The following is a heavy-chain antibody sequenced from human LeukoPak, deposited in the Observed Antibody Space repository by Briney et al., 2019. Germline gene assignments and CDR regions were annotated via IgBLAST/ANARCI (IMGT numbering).Heavy chain of an antibody. CDR1: GDSISSFY. J-gene: IGHJ4*02. V-gene: IGHV4-4*07. CDR2: YYISGST. D-gene: IGHD3-3*02. Sequence: SETLSLTCTVSGDSISSFYWSWIRQPAGKGLEWIGRYYISGSTNYNPSLKSRVTISVDTSKNQFFLKLSSVTAADTAVYYCARNMLGVAYDYWGQGTLVTVSS. CDR3: ARNMLGVAYDY.